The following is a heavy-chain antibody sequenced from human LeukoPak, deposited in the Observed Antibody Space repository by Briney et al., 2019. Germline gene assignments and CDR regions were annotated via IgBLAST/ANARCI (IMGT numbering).Heavy chain of an antibody. CDR1: GGSLSSGGYS. CDR2: IYHSGST. Sequence: SETLSLTCAVSGGSLSSGGYSWRWLRQPPGKGLEWLGYIYHSGSTYYNPSLKSRVTISVDRSKNQFSLKLSSVTAADTAVYYCARALSYCSSTSCYPYYFDYWGQGTLVTVSS. D-gene: IGHD2-2*01. CDR3: ARALSYCSSTSCYPYYFDY. J-gene: IGHJ4*02. V-gene: IGHV4-30-2*01.